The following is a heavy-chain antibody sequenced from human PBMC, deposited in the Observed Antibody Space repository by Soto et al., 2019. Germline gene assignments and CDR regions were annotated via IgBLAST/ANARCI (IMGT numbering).Heavy chain of an antibody. J-gene: IGHJ6*02. CDR1: GDSVSSNSAA. Sequence: SQTLSLTCAISGDSVSSNSAAWNWIRQSPSRGLEWLGRTYYRSKWYNAYAVSVKSRITINPDTSKNQVSLQLNSVTPEDTAVYHSLRHKMMALSDQSYYRTDVWAHGTTATASS. CDR2: TYYRSKWYN. V-gene: IGHV6-1*01. D-gene: IGHD2-21*01. CDR3: LRHKMMALSDQSYYRTDV.